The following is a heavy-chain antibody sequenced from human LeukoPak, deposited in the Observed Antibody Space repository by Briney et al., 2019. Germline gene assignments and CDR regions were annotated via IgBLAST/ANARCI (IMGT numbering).Heavy chain of an antibody. CDR3: AKEDSNFWSDHPDY. V-gene: IGHV3-7*01. CDR1: GFTFSNYC. Sequence: GGSLRLSCAASGFTFSNYCMHWVRQAPGKGLEWVANIKQDGSEKYYVDSVKGRFTISRDNAKNSLYLQMNSLRAEDTAVYYCAKEDSNFWSDHPDYWGQGTLVTVSS. D-gene: IGHD3-3*01. J-gene: IGHJ4*02. CDR2: IKQDGSEK.